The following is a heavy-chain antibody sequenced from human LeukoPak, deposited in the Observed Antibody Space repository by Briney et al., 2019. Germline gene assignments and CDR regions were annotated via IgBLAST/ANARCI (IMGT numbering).Heavy chain of an antibody. V-gene: IGHV3-7*01. J-gene: IGHJ5*02. CDR1: GFTFSSYW. Sequence: GGSLRLSCAASGFTFSSYWMSWVRQAPGKGLEWVANIKQDGSEKYYVDSVKGRFTISRDNAKNSLYLQMNSLRAEDTAVYYCARDSFLGDDFWSGLNWFDPWGQGTLVTVSS. D-gene: IGHD3-3*01. CDR3: ARDSFLGDDFWSGLNWFDP. CDR2: IKQDGSEK.